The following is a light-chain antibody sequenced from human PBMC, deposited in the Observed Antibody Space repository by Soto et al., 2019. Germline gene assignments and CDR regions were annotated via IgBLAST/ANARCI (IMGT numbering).Light chain of an antibody. CDR3: QQRSNWPQIT. J-gene: IGKJ4*02. V-gene: IGKV3-11*01. CDR2: DAS. CDR1: QSVSKY. Sequence: EIVLTQSPATLSLSPGERATLSCRASQSVSKYLAWYQQRPGQAPRLLIHDASNKATGIPARVSGSGSGTDFPLTISSLEPEDFGVYYCQQRSNWPQITFGGGTKVEIK.